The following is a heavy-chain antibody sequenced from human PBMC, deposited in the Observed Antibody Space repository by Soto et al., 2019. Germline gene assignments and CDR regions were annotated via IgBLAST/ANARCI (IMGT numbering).Heavy chain of an antibody. Sequence: SETLSLTCAVYGGSFSGYYWTWIRQSPGKGLEWIGEINHSGTINFNPSLKSRLTISLDTSKKHFSLKLSSVTDADTAAYYCARADRTLVTSYSLDVWGQGTTVTSP. J-gene: IGHJ6*02. CDR2: INHSGTI. V-gene: IGHV4-34*01. CDR3: ARADRTLVTSYSLDV. D-gene: IGHD2-21*02. CDR1: GGSFSGYY.